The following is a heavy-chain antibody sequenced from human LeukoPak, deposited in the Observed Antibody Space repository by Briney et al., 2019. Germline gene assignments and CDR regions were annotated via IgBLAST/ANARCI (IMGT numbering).Heavy chain of an antibody. CDR2: IYYSGST. V-gene: IGHV4-59*01. CDR1: GGSISSYY. J-gene: IGHJ4*02. D-gene: IGHD1-26*01. Sequence: SETLSLTCTVSGGSISSYYWSWIRQPPGKGLEWIGYIYYSGSTNYNPSLKSRVTISVDTSKNQFSLKLSSVTAADTAVYYCARAPAGRPYYFDYWGQGTLVTVSS. CDR3: ARAPAGRPYYFDY.